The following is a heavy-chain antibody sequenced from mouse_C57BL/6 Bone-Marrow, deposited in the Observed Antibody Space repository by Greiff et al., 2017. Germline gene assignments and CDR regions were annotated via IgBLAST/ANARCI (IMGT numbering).Heavy chain of an antibody. V-gene: IGHV1-7*01. Sequence: VQLQQSGAELAKPGASVKLSCKASGYTFTSYWMHWVKQRPGQGLEWIGYINPSSGYTKYNQKFKDKATLTADKSSSTAYMQLSSLTYEDSAVYYCARYGIYYDGSSRGGAMDDWGQGTSVTVSS. D-gene: IGHD1-1*01. CDR2: INPSSGYT. J-gene: IGHJ4*01. CDR1: GYTFTSYW. CDR3: ARYGIYYDGSSRGGAMDD.